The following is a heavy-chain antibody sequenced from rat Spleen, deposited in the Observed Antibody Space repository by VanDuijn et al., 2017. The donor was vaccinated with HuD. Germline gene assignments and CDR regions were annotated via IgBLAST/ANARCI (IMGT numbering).Heavy chain of an antibody. CDR2: ITRDGSST. Sequence: EVQLVESGGGLVQPGRSLKLSCVASGFTFNNYWMTWIRQAPGKGLEWVASITRDGSSTYYPDTVKGRFVISKDNAKDTGYLHMNNLRSEDTAMYYCTGGGHSALNWFAYWGQGTLVTVSS. V-gene: IGHV5-35*01. J-gene: IGHJ3*01. CDR3: TGGGHSALNWFAY. CDR1: GFTFNNYW. D-gene: IGHD3-3*01.